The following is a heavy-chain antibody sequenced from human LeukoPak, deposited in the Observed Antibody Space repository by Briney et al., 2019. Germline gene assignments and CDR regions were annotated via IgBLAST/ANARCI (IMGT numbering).Heavy chain of an antibody. CDR2: IYYSGSA. CDR1: GDFIRSSY. Sequence: SETLSLTCTVSGDFIRSSYWSWVRQPPGEALEWVGYIYYSGSANYNPSLKDRLSMSVHTSKTPLSLRLNSVTAADTAIYYCARERGGHRTGQFDQWGQGILVTVSS. D-gene: IGHD1-1*01. CDR3: ARERGGHRTGQFDQ. V-gene: IGHV4-59*01. J-gene: IGHJ4*02.